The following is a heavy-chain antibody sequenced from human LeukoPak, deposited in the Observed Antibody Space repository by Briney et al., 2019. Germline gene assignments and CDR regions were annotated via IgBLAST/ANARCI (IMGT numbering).Heavy chain of an antibody. CDR3: ARAVPTITTDYFDF. CDR1: GGSISSYY. CDR2: IYYSGST. J-gene: IGHJ4*02. V-gene: IGHV4-59*01. D-gene: IGHD5-24*01. Sequence: SETLSLTCTVSGGSISSYYWSWVRQPPGKGLEWIGYIYYSGSTNYNPSLKSRVTISVDTSKNQFSLKLSSVTTADTAVYYCARAVPTITTDYFDFWGQRTLVTVSS.